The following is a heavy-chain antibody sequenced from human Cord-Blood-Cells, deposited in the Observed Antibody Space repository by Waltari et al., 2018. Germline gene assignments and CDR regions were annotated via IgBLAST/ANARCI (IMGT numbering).Heavy chain of an antibody. Sequence: QVQLVQSGAEVKKPGASVKVSCMASGYTFTSYGISWVRTAPGQGLEWMGWISAYNGNTNYAQKLQGRVTMTTDTSTSTAYMELRSLRSDDTAVYYCARVCITIFGVVINSVDYWGQGTLVTVSS. J-gene: IGHJ4*02. V-gene: IGHV1-18*01. D-gene: IGHD3-3*01. CDR2: ISAYNGNT. CDR1: GYTFTSYG. CDR3: ARVCITIFGVVINSVDY.